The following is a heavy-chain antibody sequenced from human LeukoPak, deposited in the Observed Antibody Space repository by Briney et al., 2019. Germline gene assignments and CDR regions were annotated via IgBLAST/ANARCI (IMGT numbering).Heavy chain of an antibody. CDR1: GLTFRKYT. CDR3: ARDDGGDLNDAFDI. J-gene: IGHJ3*02. CDR2: ITGSSDYI. Sequence: GGSLRLSCAVSGLTFRKYTMNWVRQAPGKGLEWVSSITGSSDYIYYADSVKGRFTISRDNAKNSLYLQMNSLRAEDTAVYYCARDDGGDLNDAFDIWGQGTMVIVSS. D-gene: IGHD2-21*02. V-gene: IGHV3-21*01.